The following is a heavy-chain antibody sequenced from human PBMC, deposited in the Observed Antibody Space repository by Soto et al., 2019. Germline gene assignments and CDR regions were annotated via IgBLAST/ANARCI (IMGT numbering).Heavy chain of an antibody. CDR3: ARRGRDLPVGFYFDY. Sequence: QVQLVQSGAEVKKPGASVKVSCKASGYTFTDYYMHWVRQAPGQGLEWMGFINPTGGGTTYAQKFQGRVTMTRDTSTSTVFMELSSLRSEDTAVYFCARRGRDLPVGFYFDYWGQGTLVTVSS. V-gene: IGHV1-46*01. CDR2: INPTGGGT. CDR1: GYTFTDYY. J-gene: IGHJ4*02. D-gene: IGHD3-10*01.